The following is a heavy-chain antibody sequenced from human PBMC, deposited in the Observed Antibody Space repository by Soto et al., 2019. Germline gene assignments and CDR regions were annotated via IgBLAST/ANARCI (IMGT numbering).Heavy chain of an antibody. D-gene: IGHD4-17*01. CDR3: AREGDYRTWFEP. Sequence: SETLSLTCTVSGESIATGAFYWSWIRLQSGKGPEWIGSIFYAGDTYYNPSLKSRVEISLDGSQNQFSLNLRSVTAADTAVYYCAREGDYRTWFEPWGSGTLVTVSS. V-gene: IGHV4-31*03. CDR1: GESIATGAFY. J-gene: IGHJ5*02. CDR2: IFYAGDT.